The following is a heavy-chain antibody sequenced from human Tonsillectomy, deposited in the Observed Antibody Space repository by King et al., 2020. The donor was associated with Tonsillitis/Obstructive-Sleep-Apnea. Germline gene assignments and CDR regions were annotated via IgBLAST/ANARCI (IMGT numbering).Heavy chain of an antibody. J-gene: IGHJ4*02. CDR2: ISFDGSNK. V-gene: IGHV3-30*18. D-gene: IGHD5-18*01. CDR1: GFIFSSYG. Sequence: QLVQSGGGVVQPGRSLRLSCAASGFIFSSYGMHWVRQAPGKGLEWVAVISFDGSNKDYADSVKGRFTISRDNSKNTVYLQMNSLRAEDTAVYYCAKAGGYTYGPLDYWGQGTLVTVSS. CDR3: AKAGGYTYGPLDY.